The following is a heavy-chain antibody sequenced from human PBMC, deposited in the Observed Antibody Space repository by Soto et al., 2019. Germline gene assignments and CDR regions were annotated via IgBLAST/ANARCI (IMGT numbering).Heavy chain of an antibody. V-gene: IGHV3-30-3*01. CDR3: ARVYSNHQGGNWFDP. Sequence: GGSLRLSCAASGFTFSSYGMHWVRQAPGKGLEWVAVISYDGSNKYYADSVKGRFTISRDNSKNTLYLQMNSLRAEDTAVYYCARVYSNHQGGNWFDPWGQGTLVTVSS. CDR2: ISYDGSNK. D-gene: IGHD4-4*01. J-gene: IGHJ5*02. CDR1: GFTFSSYG.